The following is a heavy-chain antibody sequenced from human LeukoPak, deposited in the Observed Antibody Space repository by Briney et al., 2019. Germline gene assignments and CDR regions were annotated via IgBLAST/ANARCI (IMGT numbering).Heavy chain of an antibody. CDR2: ISSSGDTT. Sequence: PGGSLRLSCAASGFTFSNYEMNWVRQAPGKGLEWLSHISSSGDTTHYADSVKGRFTISRDNAKNSLFLQMSSLRAEDTAIYYCVRRGAGGVIDGLDMWGQGTMVTVSS. CDR1: GFTFSNYE. CDR3: VRRGAGGVIDGLDM. J-gene: IGHJ3*02. D-gene: IGHD3-16*01. V-gene: IGHV3-48*03.